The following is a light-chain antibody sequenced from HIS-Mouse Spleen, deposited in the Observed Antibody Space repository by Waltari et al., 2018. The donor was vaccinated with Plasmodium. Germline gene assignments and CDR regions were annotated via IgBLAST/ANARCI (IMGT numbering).Light chain of an antibody. J-gene: IGKJ4*01. CDR3: QQRSNWPPLT. V-gene: IGKV3-11*01. CDR1: QSVRRY. Sequence: DIVLTQSPATLSLSPGERATLSCRASQSVRRYLAWYQQKPGQAPRLLIYDASNRATGIPARFSGSGSGTDFTLTISSLEPEDFAVYYCQQRSNWPPLTFGGGTKVEIK. CDR2: DAS.